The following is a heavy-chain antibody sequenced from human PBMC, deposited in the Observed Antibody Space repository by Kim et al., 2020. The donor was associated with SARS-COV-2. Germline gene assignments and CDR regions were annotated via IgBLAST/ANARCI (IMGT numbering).Heavy chain of an antibody. D-gene: IGHD1-26*01. CDR2: IYYSGST. V-gene: IGHV4-59*01. J-gene: IGHJ4*02. Sequence: SETLSHTCTVSGGSISNYYWSWIRQPPGKGLEWIGYIYYSGSTNYNPSLKSRVTISVDTSNNQVSLTLSSVTAADTAVYYCARGRWELPYWGQGTLVTVS. CDR1: GGSISNYY. CDR3: ARGRWELPY.